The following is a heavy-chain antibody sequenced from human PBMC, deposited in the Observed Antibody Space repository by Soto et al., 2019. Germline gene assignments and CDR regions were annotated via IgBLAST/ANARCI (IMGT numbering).Heavy chain of an antibody. D-gene: IGHD1-26*01. V-gene: IGHV4-59*12. CDR1: GGSISSYY. CDR3: ARAGRPIGHPNYYYYYMDV. CDR2: IYYSGST. Sequence: PSETLSLTCTVSGGSISSYYWSWIRQPPGKGLEWIGYIYYSGSTNYNPSLKSRVTISVDTSKNQFSLKLSSVTAADTAVYYCARAGRPIGHPNYYYYYMDVWGKGTTVTVSS. J-gene: IGHJ6*03.